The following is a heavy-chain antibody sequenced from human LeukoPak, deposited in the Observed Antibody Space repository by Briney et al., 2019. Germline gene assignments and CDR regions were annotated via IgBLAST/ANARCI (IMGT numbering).Heavy chain of an antibody. CDR1: GGSISSSSYY. D-gene: IGHD2-21*02. V-gene: IGHV4-39*01. CDR2: IYYSGST. J-gene: IGHJ4*02. CDR3: ASFLLRCGGYCYSFDY. Sequence: SETLSLTCTVSGGSISSSSYYWGWIRQPPGKGLEWIGSIYYSGSTYYNPSLKSRVTISVDTSKNQFSLKLSSVTAADTAVYYCASFLLRCGGYCYSFDYWGQGTLVTVSS.